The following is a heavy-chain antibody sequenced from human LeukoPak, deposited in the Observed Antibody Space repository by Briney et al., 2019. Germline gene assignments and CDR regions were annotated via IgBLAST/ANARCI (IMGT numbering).Heavy chain of an antibody. CDR3: AKSSVAGYYDSSFVYFDY. V-gene: IGHV3-23*01. D-gene: IGHD3-22*01. CDR2: ISGSGGST. Sequence: ETLSLTCTVSGGSISSYYWSWVRQAPGKGLEWVSAISGSGGSTYYADSVKGRFTISRDNSKNTLYLQMNSLRAEDTAVYYCAKSSVAGYYDSSFVYFDYWGQGTLVTVSS. CDR1: GGSISSYY. J-gene: IGHJ4*02.